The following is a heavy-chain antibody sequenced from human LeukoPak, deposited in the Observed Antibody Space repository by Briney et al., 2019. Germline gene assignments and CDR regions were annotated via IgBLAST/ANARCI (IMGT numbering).Heavy chain of an antibody. CDR3: VTDGADYYDSTGYPIYFDY. Sequence: GGSLRLSCAASGFNFSSYSMNWVRQAPGKGLEWVSCISSSSSHIYYADSVKGRYTIARDNAKNSLYLQMNSLRAEDTAVYYCVTDGADYYDSTGYPIYFDYWGQGTLVTVSS. CDR2: ISSSSSHI. J-gene: IGHJ4*02. V-gene: IGHV3-21*01. D-gene: IGHD3-22*01. CDR1: GFNFSSYS.